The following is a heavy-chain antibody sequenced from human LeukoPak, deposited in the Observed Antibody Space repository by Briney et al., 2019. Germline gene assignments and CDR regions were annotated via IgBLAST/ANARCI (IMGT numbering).Heavy chain of an antibody. J-gene: IGHJ4*02. V-gene: IGHV4-34*01. D-gene: IGHD3-16*02. Sequence: PSETLSLTCAVYGGSCSGYYWSWIRQPPGKGLEWSGEINHSESTDYNPSLKSRVTISVHTSKDQFSLKLSSVTAAHTAVYYCARHHVWGSYRYTPFDYWGQGTLVTVSS. CDR1: GGSCSGYY. CDR2: INHSEST. CDR3: ARHHVWGSYRYTPFDY.